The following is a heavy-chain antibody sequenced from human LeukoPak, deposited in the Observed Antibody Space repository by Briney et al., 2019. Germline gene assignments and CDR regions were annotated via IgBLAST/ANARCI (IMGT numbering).Heavy chain of an antibody. CDR1: GFTFSSYG. Sequence: GGSLRLSCAASGFTFSSYGMHWVRQAPGKGLEWVTVISYDGSNKYYADSVKGRFTISRDNVKNTLYLQMNSLRAEDTAVYFCAREQPGPWGQGTLVTVSS. V-gene: IGHV3-30*03. J-gene: IGHJ5*02. CDR3: AREQPGP. D-gene: IGHD6-13*01. CDR2: ISYDGSNK.